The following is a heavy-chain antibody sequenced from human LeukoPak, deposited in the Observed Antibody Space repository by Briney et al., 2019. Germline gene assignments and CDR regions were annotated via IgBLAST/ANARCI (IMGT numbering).Heavy chain of an antibody. D-gene: IGHD2-15*01. CDR3: AKDLGSGYCSGGSCSNYYYYGMDV. J-gene: IGHJ6*02. CDR2: ISYDGSNK. Sequence: GRSLRLSCAASRFTFSSYGMHWVRQAPGKGLEWVAVISYDGSNKYYADSVKGRFTISRDNSKNTLYLQMNSLRAEDTAVYYCAKDLGSGYCSGGSCSNYYYYGMDVWGQGTTVTVSS. CDR1: RFTFSSYG. V-gene: IGHV3-30*18.